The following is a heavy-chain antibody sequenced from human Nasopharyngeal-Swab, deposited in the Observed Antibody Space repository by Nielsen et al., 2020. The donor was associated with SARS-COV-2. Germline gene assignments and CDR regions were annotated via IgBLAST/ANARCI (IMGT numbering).Heavy chain of an antibody. CDR3: AKDLDLTMIVQEDY. Sequence: GGSLRLSCAASGFTVSSNYMSWVRQAPGKGLEWVSAISGSGGSTYYADSVKGRFTISRDNSKNTLYLQMNSLRAEDTAVYYCAKDLDLTMIVQEDYWGQGTLVTVSS. CDR1: GFTVSSNY. V-gene: IGHV3-23*01. D-gene: IGHD3-22*01. CDR2: ISGSGGST. J-gene: IGHJ4*02.